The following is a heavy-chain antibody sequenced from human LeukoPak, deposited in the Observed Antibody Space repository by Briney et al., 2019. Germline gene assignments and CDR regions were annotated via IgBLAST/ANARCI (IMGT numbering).Heavy chain of an antibody. CDR3: AGTYYYDSSGPDY. CDR2: IYYSGST. CDR1: GGSISSYY. D-gene: IGHD3-22*01. J-gene: IGHJ4*02. V-gene: IGHV4-59*08. Sequence: SETLSLTCTVSGGSISSYYWSWIRQPPGKGLEWIGYIYYSGSTNYNPSLKSRVTISVDTSKNQFSLKLSSVTAADTAVYYCAGTYYYDSSGPDYWGQGTLVTVSS.